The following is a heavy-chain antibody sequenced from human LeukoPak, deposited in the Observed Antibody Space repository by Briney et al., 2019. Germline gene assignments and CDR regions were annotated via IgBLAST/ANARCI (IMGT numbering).Heavy chain of an antibody. Sequence: GVSLRLSCAASGFTVSGNYMTWIRQAPGKGLECVSVIYSGGSTYYADSVEGRFTISRDNSKNTLYLHMNSLRAEDTAVYYCAGCRWNYHYFEHWGQGTLVTVSS. CDR2: IYSGGST. CDR3: AGCRWNYHYFEH. V-gene: IGHV3-66*01. CDR1: GFTVSGNY. J-gene: IGHJ4*02. D-gene: IGHD1-7*01.